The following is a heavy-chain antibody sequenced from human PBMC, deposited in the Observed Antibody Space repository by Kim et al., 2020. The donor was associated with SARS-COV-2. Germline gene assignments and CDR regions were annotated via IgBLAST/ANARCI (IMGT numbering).Heavy chain of an antibody. CDR3: ARARGIIGY. D-gene: IGHD3-10*01. V-gene: IGHV3-7*03. J-gene: IGHJ4*02. Sequence: SENYYVDSVKGRFTIARDNAKNSLYLQMNSLRAEDTAVYYCARARGIIGYWGQGTLVTVSS. CDR2: SEN.